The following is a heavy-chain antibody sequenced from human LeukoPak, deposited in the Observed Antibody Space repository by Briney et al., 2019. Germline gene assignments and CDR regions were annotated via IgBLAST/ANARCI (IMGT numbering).Heavy chain of an antibody. Sequence: SETLSLTCTVSGGSIRSTSNYWAWIRQAPGRGPERIGIINYTGSTYYNPSLGSRVTMSVDTSKSQFSLKLDSVTAADTAVYFCARDPIRGKDAFDIWGQGTQVTVSS. CDR1: GGSIRSTSNY. CDR3: ARDPIRGKDAFDI. J-gene: IGHJ3*02. V-gene: IGHV4-39*07. D-gene: IGHD3-10*01. CDR2: INYTGST.